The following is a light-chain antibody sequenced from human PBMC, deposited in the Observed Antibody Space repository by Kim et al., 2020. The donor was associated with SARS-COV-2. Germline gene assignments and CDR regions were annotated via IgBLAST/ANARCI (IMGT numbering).Light chain of an antibody. CDR3: QQYHRWPLT. J-gene: IGKJ1*01. Sequence: VSPGKRATLPCRASQSISTNLAWYQQKPGQAPRLLISGVSTRATGVPARFSGGGSGTEFTLTISSLQSEDSAVYHCQQYHRWPLTFGLGTKVDIK. CDR2: GVS. CDR1: QSISTN. V-gene: IGKV3-15*01.